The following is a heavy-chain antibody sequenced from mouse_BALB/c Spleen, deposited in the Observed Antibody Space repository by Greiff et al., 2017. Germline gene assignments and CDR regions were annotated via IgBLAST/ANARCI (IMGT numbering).Heavy chain of an antibody. V-gene: IGHV5-6-3*01. J-gene: IGHJ4*01. CDR1: GFTFSSYG. Sequence: DVMLVESGGGLVQPGGSLKLSCAASGFTFSSYGMSWVRQTPDKRLELVATINSNGGSTYYPDSVKGRFTISRDNAKNTLYLQMSSLKSEDTAMYYCARTHYDYDDFSFYAMDYWGQGTSVTVSS. CDR3: ARTHYDYDDFSFYAMDY. CDR2: INSNGGST. D-gene: IGHD2-4*01.